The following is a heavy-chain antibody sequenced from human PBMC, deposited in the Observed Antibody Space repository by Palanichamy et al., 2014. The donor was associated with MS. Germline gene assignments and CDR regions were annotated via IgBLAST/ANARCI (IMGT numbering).Heavy chain of an antibody. CDR3: AREGQYNFWSGYEFDY. J-gene: IGHJ4*02. V-gene: IGHV4-61*02. Sequence: QVQLQESGPGLVKPSQTLSLTCTVSGGSVSSGTHYWNWIRQPAGKGLEWIGRIYTSGNTNYNPSLKSRVTISVDTSKNQFSLRLGSVTAADTAVYYCAREGQYNFWSGYEFDYWGQGTLVTVSS. CDR1: GGSVSSGTHY. D-gene: IGHD3-3*01. CDR2: IYTSGNT.